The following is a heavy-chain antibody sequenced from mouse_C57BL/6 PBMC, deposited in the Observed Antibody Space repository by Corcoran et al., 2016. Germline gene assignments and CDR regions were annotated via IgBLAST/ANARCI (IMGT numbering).Heavy chain of an antibody. Sequence: QVQLQQSGAELVKPGASVKISCKASGYAFSSYWMNWVKQRPGKGLERIGQIYPGDGDTNYNGKFKGKATLTADKSSSTAYMQLSSLTSEDSAVYCCARSGIGWYFDVWGTGTTVTVSS. CDR2: IYPGDGDT. V-gene: IGHV1-80*01. D-gene: IGHD3-2*02. CDR3: ARSGIGWYFDV. CDR1: GYAFSSYW. J-gene: IGHJ1*03.